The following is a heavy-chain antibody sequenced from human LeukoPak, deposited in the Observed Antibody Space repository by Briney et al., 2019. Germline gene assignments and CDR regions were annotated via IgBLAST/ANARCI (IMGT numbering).Heavy chain of an antibody. CDR2: IYHSGST. V-gene: IGHV4-30-2*01. CDR1: GGSISSGGYS. J-gene: IGHJ4*02. D-gene: IGHD3-16*01. CDR3: ARVGSGVDY. Sequence: SETLSLTCAVSGGSISSGGYSWSWIRQPPGKGLEWIGYIYHSGSTYYNPSLKSRVTISVDRSKNQFSLKLSSVTAADTAVYYCARVGSGVDYWGQGTLVTVSS.